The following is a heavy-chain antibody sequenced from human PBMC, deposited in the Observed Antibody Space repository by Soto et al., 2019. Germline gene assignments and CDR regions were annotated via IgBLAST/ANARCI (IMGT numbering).Heavy chain of an antibody. J-gene: IGHJ5*02. CDR1: GDIFDNYA. V-gene: IGHV1-69*06. D-gene: IGHD5-12*01. CDR2: VSPVIGTT. Sequence: SVKVSCKASGDIFDNYAISWVRQAPGQGLEWLGGVSPVIGTTHYAQRFQGRLTVTADRSTMTTYMELSGLKPEDTAIYFCARDYSGYDPALNRLDPWGQGTLVTVSS. CDR3: ARDYSGYDPALNRLDP.